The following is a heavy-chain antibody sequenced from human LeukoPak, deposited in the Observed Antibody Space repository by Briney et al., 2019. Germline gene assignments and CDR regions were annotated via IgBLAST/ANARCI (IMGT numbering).Heavy chain of an antibody. CDR3: ARFSGYDNYFDP. V-gene: IGHV4-59*01. Sequence: PSETLSLTCTVSGGSLNSYYWSWIRQPPGKGLDWIGYIDYGGSTSYNPSLKSRVTISVDTSKNQFSLKLNSVTAADTAVYYCARFSGYDNYFDPWGQGTLVTVSS. CDR2: IDYGGST. CDR1: GGSLNSYY. J-gene: IGHJ5*02. D-gene: IGHD5-12*01.